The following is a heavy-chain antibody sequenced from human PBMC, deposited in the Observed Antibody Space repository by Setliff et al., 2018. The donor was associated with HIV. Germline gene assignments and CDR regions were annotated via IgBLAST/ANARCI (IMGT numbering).Heavy chain of an antibody. Sequence: ASVKVSCKASGYTFTGYYIYWVRQAPGQGLEWMGWINPHSGGTNYAQKFQGRVTMTRDMSISTASMELSRLRSDDTAVYYCARGAYYYDSSGYPRDPFDLWGQGTMVTVSS. D-gene: IGHD3-22*01. J-gene: IGHJ3*01. V-gene: IGHV1-2*02. CDR3: ARGAYYYDSSGYPRDPFDL. CDR1: GYTFTGYY. CDR2: INPHSGGT.